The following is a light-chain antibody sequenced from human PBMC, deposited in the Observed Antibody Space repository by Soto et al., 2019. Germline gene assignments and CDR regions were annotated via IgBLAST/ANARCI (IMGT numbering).Light chain of an antibody. V-gene: IGKV3-15*01. J-gene: IGKJ1*01. CDR1: QTVSSY. CDR3: HQRQSWPRT. Sequence: EIVMTQSPATLSVSPGERATLSCRASQTVSSYLAWYQQKPGQAPRLLIYGASTRATGIPARFGGSGSGTEFTLTISSLQSEDFAVYYCHQRQSWPRTFGQGTTVDI. CDR2: GAS.